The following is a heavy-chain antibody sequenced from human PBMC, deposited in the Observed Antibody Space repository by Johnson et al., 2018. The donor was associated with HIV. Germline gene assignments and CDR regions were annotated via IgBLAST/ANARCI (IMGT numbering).Heavy chain of an antibody. J-gene: IGHJ3*02. CDR3: ARGFLTGTPSDAFDI. CDR1: GFTFSSYA. CDR2: ISYDGSNK. Sequence: QVQLVESGGGLVQPGRSLRLSCAASGFTFSSYAMHWVRQAPGKGLEWVAVISYDGSNKYYADSVKGRFTISRDNSKNTLYLQMNSLRAEDTAVYYCARGFLTGTPSDAFDICGQGTMVTVSS. V-gene: IGHV3-30*04. D-gene: IGHD1-1*01.